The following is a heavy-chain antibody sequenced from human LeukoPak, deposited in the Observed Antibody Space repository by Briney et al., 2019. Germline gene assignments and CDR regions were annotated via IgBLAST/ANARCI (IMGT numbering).Heavy chain of an antibody. CDR3: ARVLYFDFWTGYYFDY. J-gene: IGHJ4*02. CDR1: GGSMSSDY. V-gene: IGHV4-59*01. Sequence: PSETLSHTCTVSGGSMSSDYWSWIRQPPGKGLEWIGYIYYSGSTNYNPSLNSRVTISVDTSKNQFSLKLRSATAADTAVYYCARVLYFDFWTGYYFDYWGQGTLVTVSS. CDR2: IYYSGST. D-gene: IGHD3-3*01.